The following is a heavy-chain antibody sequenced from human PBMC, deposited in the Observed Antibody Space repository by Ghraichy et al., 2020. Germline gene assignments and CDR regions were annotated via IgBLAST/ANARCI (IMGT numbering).Heavy chain of an antibody. J-gene: IGHJ4*02. CDR3: ASSLYYYDSSGSRKHYYFDY. CDR2: IYTSGCT. D-gene: IGHD3-22*01. Sequence: SETLSLTCTVSGGSISSYYWSWIRQPAGKGLEWIGRIYTSGCTNYNPSLKSRVTMSVDTSKNQFSLKLSSVAAADTAVYYCASSLYYYDSSGSRKHYYFDYWGQGILVTGSA. CDR1: GGSISSYY. V-gene: IGHV4-4*07.